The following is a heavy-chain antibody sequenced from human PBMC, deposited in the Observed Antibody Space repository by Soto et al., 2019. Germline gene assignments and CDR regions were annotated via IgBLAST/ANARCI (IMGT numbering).Heavy chain of an antibody. CDR2: IYYSGST. CDR3: ARNPDYGDPLGYFDY. Sequence: SETLSLTCTVSGGSISSGGYYWSWIRQPPGKGLEWIGYIYYSGSTYYNPSLKSRVTISVDTSKNQFSLKLSSVTAADTAVYYCARNPDYGDPLGYFDYWGQGTLVTVSS. J-gene: IGHJ4*02. V-gene: IGHV4-30-4*01. CDR1: GGSISSGGYY. D-gene: IGHD4-17*01.